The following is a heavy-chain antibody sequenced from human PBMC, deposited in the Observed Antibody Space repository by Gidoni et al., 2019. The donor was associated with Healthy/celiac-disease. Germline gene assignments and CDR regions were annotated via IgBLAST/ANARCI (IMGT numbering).Heavy chain of an antibody. CDR2: IYSGGST. CDR1: GFTVSSNY. D-gene: IGHD6-25*01. CDR3: ARDLSRIAGGTGYFQH. Sequence: EVQLVESGGGLVQPGGSLRLSCAASGFTVSSNYMSWVRQAPGKGLEWVSVIYSGGSTYYADSVKGRFTISRDNSKNTLYLQMNSLRAEDTAVYYCARDLSRIAGGTGYFQHWGQGTLVTVSS. J-gene: IGHJ1*01. V-gene: IGHV3-66*01.